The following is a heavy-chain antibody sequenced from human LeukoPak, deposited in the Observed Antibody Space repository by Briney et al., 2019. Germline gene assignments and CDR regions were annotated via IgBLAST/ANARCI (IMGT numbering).Heavy chain of an antibody. J-gene: IGHJ4*02. D-gene: IGHD1-26*01. CDR2: IRYDGSNK. CDR3: AKDRSGSYPRRGGAPFDY. V-gene: IGHV3-30*02. Sequence: GGSLRLSCAASGFTFSSYGMHWVRQAPGKGLEWVALIRYDGSNKYYADSVKGRFTISRDNSKNTLYLQMNSLRAEDTAVYYCAKDRSGSYPRRGGAPFDYWGQGTLVTVSS. CDR1: GFTFSSYG.